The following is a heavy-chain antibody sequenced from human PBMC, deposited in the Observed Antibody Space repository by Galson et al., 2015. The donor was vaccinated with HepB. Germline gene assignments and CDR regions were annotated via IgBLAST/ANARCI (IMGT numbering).Heavy chain of an antibody. CDR3: ARDDGGNLYFDY. CDR1: GFTFSSFG. J-gene: IGHJ4*02. D-gene: IGHD4-23*01. CDR2: ITSSSTYI. V-gene: IGHV3-21*01. Sequence: SLRLSCAASGFTFSSFGMNWVRQAPGKGLEWVSSITSSSTYIYYADSLKGRFTISRDNAKNSLYLQMNSLRAEDTAIYYCARDDGGNLYFDYWGQGTLVTVSS.